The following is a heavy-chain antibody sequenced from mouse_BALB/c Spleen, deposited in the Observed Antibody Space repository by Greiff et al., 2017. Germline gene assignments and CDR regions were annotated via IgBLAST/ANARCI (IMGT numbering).Heavy chain of an antibody. Sequence: EVKVIESGGGLVQPGGSLKLSCAASGFDFSRYWMSWVRQAPGKGLEWIGEINPDSSTINYTPSLKDKFIISRDNAKNTLYLQMSKVRSEDTALYYCARGGNYGKYFDYWGQGTTLTVSS. V-gene: IGHV4-1*02. CDR2: INPDSSTI. D-gene: IGHD2-1*01. CDR1: GFDFSRYW. CDR3: ARGGNYGKYFDY. J-gene: IGHJ2*01.